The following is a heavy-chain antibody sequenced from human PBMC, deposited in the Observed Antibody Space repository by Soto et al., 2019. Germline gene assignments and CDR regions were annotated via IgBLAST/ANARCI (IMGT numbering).Heavy chain of an antibody. CDR3: ARVLRGWFDP. CDR1: GGSITSANW. V-gene: IGHV4-4*02. J-gene: IGHJ5*02. Sequence: PSETLSLTCAVSGGSITSANWWTWVRQPPGGGLEWIGEISHSGITNYKASLKSRVTMSVDKTKNDVSLKLTSVTAADTAVYYCARVLRGWFDPRGHGTPVTVSS. CDR2: ISHSGIT.